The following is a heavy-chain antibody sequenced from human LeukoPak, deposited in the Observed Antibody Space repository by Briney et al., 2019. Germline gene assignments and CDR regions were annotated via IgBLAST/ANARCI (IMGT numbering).Heavy chain of an antibody. D-gene: IGHD6-19*01. J-gene: IGHJ3*02. CDR3: AGRSGWDAFDI. CDR1: GFTVSSNY. CDR2: IYSGGST. Sequence: GGSLRLSCAASGFTVSSNYMSWVRQAPGKGLEWVSAIYSGGSTYYADYVKGGFTIARDNSKNPLYRQMNGLRAEYTAVYYCAGRSGWDAFDIWGEGAMVTVAS. V-gene: IGHV3-53*01.